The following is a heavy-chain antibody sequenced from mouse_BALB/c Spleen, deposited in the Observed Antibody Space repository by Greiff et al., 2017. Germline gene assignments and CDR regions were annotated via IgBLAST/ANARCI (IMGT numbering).Heavy chain of an antibody. J-gene: IGHJ4*01. Sequence: VKLMESGAELVKPGASVKLSCKASGYTFTSYWMHWVKQRPGQGLEWIGEINPSNGRTNYNEKFKSKATLTVDKSSSTAYMQLSSLTSEDSAVYYCARWDYAMDYWGQGTSVTVSS. CDR2: INPSNGRT. CDR1: GYTFTSYW. V-gene: IGHV1S81*02. CDR3: ARWDYAMDY.